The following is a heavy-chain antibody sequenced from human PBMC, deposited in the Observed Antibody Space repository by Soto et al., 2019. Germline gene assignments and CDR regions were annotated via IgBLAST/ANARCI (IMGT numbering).Heavy chain of an antibody. D-gene: IGHD3-22*01. CDR3: AKDFGSSGYCWGPLSDYYGMDV. CDR2: ISWNSGSI. V-gene: IGHV3-9*01. Sequence: EVQLVESGGGLVQPGRSLRLSCAASGFTFDDYAMHWVRQAPGKGLEWVSGISWNSGSIGYADSVKGRFTISRDNAKNSLYLQMNSLRAEDTALYYCAKDFGSSGYCWGPLSDYYGMDVWGQGTTVTVSS. J-gene: IGHJ6*02. CDR1: GFTFDDYA.